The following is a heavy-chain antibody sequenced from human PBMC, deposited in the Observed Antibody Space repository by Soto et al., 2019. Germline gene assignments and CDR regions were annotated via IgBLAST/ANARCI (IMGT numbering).Heavy chain of an antibody. J-gene: IGHJ6*02. D-gene: IGHD1-1*01. Sequence: SVKVSCKASGGTFSNYAISWVRQAPGQGLEWMGVIILPFGTPNYAQTFQGRVTITADESMTTAYMEVSSLRSEDTAVYYCARPNDAYPILYGMDVWGQGTTVTVSS. CDR2: IILPFGTP. CDR1: GGTFSNYA. CDR3: ARPNDAYPILYGMDV. V-gene: IGHV1-69*13.